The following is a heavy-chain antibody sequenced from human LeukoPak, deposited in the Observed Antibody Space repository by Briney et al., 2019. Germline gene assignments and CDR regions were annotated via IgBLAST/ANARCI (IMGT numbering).Heavy chain of an antibody. CDR3: ATGVTMVRGVINDY. CDR2: FDPEDGET. Sequence: ASVKVSCKVSGCTLTELSMHWVRQAPGKGFEWLGGFDPEDGETIYAQKFQGRVTMTEDTSTDTAYMELSSLRSEDTAVYFCATGVTMVRGVINDYWGQGTLVTVSS. D-gene: IGHD3-10*01. J-gene: IGHJ4*02. V-gene: IGHV1-24*01. CDR1: GCTLTELS.